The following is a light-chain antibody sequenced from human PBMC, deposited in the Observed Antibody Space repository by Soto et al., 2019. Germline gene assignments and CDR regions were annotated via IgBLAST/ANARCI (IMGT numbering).Light chain of an antibody. CDR2: GAS. J-gene: IGKJ5*01. CDR3: QPYNNWPRIT. Sequence: IVMTHSQATLSVSPCEIVTLSLRASQGLSSNLAWYQQTPGQAPRLLIYGASTRATGIPARFSGSGSGTEFTLTISSLQSEDFAIYYCQPYNNWPRITFGQGTRLEIK. CDR1: QGLSSN. V-gene: IGKV3-15*01.